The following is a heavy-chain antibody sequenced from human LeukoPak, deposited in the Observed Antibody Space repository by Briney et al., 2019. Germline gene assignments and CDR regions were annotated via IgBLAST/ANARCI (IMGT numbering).Heavy chain of an antibody. D-gene: IGHD2-8*02. CDR1: GFTFSSFA. V-gene: IGHV3-23*01. CDR2: VSGSAGRT. CDR3: AKKRGHCVDGVCHNYYYMDV. Sequence: GGSLRLSCAASGFTFSSFAMTWVRQAPGKGLEWVSTVSGSAGRTDYADSVKGRFTISRDNLKNTLYLQMNGLRAEDTAVYYSAKKRGHCVDGVCHNYYYMDVWGRGTTVTVSS. J-gene: IGHJ6*03.